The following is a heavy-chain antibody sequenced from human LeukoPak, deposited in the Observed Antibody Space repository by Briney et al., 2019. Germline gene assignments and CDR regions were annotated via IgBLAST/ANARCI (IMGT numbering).Heavy chain of an antibody. CDR2: ISGSGGST. CDR3: AKDGVLLWFGELLPSPDY. Sequence: GGSLRLSCAASGFTFSSYAISWVRQAPGKGLEWVSAISGSGGSTYYADSVKGRFTISRDNSKNTLYLQMNSLRAEDTAVYYCAKDGVLLWFGELLPSPDYWGQGTLVTVSS. J-gene: IGHJ4*02. V-gene: IGHV3-23*01. CDR1: GFTFSSYA. D-gene: IGHD3-10*01.